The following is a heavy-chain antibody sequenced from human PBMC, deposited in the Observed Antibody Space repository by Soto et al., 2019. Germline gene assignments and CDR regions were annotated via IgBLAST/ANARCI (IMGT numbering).Heavy chain of an antibody. J-gene: IGHJ6*03. Sequence: ASVKVSCKASGYTFTNYYIHWVRQAPGQGLEWMAIINPSGGSTNYAQKFQGRVTLARDTSTSTVYMELSSLRSEDTAVYYCAREAYSPRVDTYYHMDVWGKGTTVTVSS. D-gene: IGHD2-21*02. CDR1: GYTFTNYY. CDR2: INPSGGST. CDR3: AREAYSPRVDTYYHMDV. V-gene: IGHV1-46*01.